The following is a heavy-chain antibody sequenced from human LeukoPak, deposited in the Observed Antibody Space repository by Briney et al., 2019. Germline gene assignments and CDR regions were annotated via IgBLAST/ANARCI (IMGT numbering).Heavy chain of an antibody. CDR2: ISAYNGTT. CDR1: GYTFTGYY. V-gene: IGHV1-18*04. CDR3: ARDHVFITFGGVIVGYYFDY. Sequence: GASVKVSCKASGYTFTGYYMHWVRQAPGQGLEWMGWISAYNGTTNYAQRLQGRVTMTTDTSTSTAYMELRSLRSDDTAVYYCARDHVFITFGGVIVGYYFDYWGQGTLVTVSS. J-gene: IGHJ4*02. D-gene: IGHD3-16*02.